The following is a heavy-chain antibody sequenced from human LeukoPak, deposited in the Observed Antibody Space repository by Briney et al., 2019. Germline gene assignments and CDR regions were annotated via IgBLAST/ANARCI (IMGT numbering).Heavy chain of an antibody. CDR3: ARVGYCSSTSCYTGWFDP. V-gene: IGHV1-46*01. Sequence: GASVKVSCKASGDTFSSYYIHWVRQAPGQGLEWMGMINPSDGSTYYAQIFQGRGTMIRDTSTSTAYMDLRSLRSEDTAVYYCARVGYCSSTSCYTGWFDPWGQGTLVTVSS. CDR2: INPSDGST. D-gene: IGHD2-2*02. CDR1: GDTFSSYY. J-gene: IGHJ5*02.